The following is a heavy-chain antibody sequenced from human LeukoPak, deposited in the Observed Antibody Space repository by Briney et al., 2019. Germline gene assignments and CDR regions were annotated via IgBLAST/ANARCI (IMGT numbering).Heavy chain of an antibody. J-gene: IGHJ4*02. D-gene: IGHD2-2*01. CDR2: ISSTSTT. CDR1: GFTFGSYT. Sequence: QPGGSLRLSCAVSGFTFGSYTMNWVRQAPGKGLEWVSHISSTSTTYYADSVEGRFTTSRDNAKNTLYLQMNSLRAEDTAVYYCAKVMPLYQLQWGLYDYWGQGTLVTVSS. CDR3: AKVMPLYQLQWGLYDY. V-gene: IGHV3-48*01.